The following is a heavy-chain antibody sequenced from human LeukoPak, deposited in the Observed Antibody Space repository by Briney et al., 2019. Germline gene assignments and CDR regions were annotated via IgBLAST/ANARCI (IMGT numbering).Heavy chain of an antibody. Sequence: PGGSLRLSCAASGFTFSSYAMSWVRQAPGKGLEWVSAISGSGGSTYYADSVKGRFTISRDNSKNTLYLQMNSLRAEDTAVYYCAKDGRGYSGYDSGYYYYMDVWGKGTTVTVSS. CDR2: ISGSGGST. D-gene: IGHD5-12*01. V-gene: IGHV3-23*01. CDR3: AKDGRGYSGYDSGYYYYMDV. J-gene: IGHJ6*03. CDR1: GFTFSSYA.